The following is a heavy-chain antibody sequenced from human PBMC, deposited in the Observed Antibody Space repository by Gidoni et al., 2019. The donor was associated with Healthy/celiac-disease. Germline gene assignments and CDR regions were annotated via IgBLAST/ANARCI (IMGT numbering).Heavy chain of an antibody. J-gene: IGHJ4*02. V-gene: IGHV1-46*01. CDR3: ARGSEGRFLEWPPGGY. D-gene: IGHD3-3*01. CDR1: GSTFTSYY. CDR2: INPSGGST. Sequence: QVQLVQSGAEVKKPGASVKVSCQASGSTFTSYYMHWVRQAPGQGLEWMGIINPSGGSTSYAQKFQGRVTMTRDTSTSTVYMELSSLRSEDTAVYYCARGSEGRFLEWPPGGYWGQGTLVTVSS.